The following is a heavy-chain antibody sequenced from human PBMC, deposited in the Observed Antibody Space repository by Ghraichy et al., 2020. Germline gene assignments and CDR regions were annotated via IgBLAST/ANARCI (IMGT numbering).Heavy chain of an antibody. CDR1: GGSISSSSYY. D-gene: IGHD3-16*01. V-gene: IGHV4-39*01. CDR2: IYYSGTS. J-gene: IGHJ4*02. Sequence: GSLRLSCTVSGGSISSSSYYWGWIRQPPGRGLEWIGSIYYSGTSYYNPSLKSRVTMSVHTSKNQFSLKLTPVTAADTAVYYCASSFGSYAWGRFDNWGQGTLVTVSS. CDR3: ASSFGSYAWGRFDN.